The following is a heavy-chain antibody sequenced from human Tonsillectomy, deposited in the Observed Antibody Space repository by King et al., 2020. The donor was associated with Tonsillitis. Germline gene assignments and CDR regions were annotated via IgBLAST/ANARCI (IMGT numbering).Heavy chain of an antibody. CDR1: GGSISSGGYY. J-gene: IGHJ4*02. CDR2: IYYSGST. D-gene: IGHD3-9*01. Sequence: KLQESGPGLVKPSQTLSLTCTVSGGSISSGGYYWSWIRQHPGKGLEWIGYIYYSGSTYYNPSLKSRITISVDTSKNQFSLKLSPVTAADTAVYYCARAGVGEFAWLSSSRYFYCWGQGTLFTVSS. V-gene: IGHV4-31*03. CDR3: ARAGVGEFAWLSSSRYFYC.